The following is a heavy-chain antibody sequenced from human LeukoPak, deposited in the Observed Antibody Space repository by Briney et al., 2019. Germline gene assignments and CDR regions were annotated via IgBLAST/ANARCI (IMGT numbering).Heavy chain of an antibody. CDR2: IYHSGST. CDR3: ARGQTYYSGSGSYYLDY. D-gene: IGHD3-10*01. Sequence: SETLSLTCAVSGGSISSGGYSWSWIRQPPGKGLEWIGHIYHSGSTYYNPSLKSRVTISVDRSKNQFSLKLSSVTAADTAVYYCARGQTYYSGSGSYYLDYWGQGTLVTVSS. CDR1: GGSISSGGYS. V-gene: IGHV4-30-2*01. J-gene: IGHJ4*02.